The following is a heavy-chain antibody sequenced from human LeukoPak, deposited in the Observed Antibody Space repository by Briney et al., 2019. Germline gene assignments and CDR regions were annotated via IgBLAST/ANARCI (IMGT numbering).Heavy chain of an antibody. V-gene: IGHV3-11*04. Sequence: GGSLRLSCAASGFTFSDYYMSWIRQAPGKGLEWVSYISSSGSTIYYADSVKGRFTISRDNAKNSLYLQMNSLRAEDTAVYYCARADDSSGYYRISIDYWGQGTLVTVSS. CDR2: ISSSGSTI. D-gene: IGHD3-22*01. CDR1: GFTFSDYY. CDR3: ARADDSSGYYRISIDY. J-gene: IGHJ4*02.